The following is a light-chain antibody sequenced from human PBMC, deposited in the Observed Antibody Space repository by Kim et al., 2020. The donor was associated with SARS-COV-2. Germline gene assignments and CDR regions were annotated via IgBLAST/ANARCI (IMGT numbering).Light chain of an antibody. V-gene: IGKV3-20*01. Sequence: PGERATLSCRASETINSAYLAWYQQKPGQAPRLLIYAASRRATGIPDRFSGSGSGTDFTLTITRLAPEDFAVYYCQQYGTAVYTFGQGTKLEI. J-gene: IGKJ2*01. CDR1: ETINSAY. CDR2: AAS. CDR3: QQYGTAVYT.